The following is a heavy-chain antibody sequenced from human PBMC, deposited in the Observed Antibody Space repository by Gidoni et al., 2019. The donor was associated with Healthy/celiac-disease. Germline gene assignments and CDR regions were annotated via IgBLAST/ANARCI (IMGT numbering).Heavy chain of an antibody. J-gene: IGHJ3*02. V-gene: IGHV3-74*01. CDR3: ARSRRQKDAFDI. CDR2: IKSDGSST. Sequence: VQLVDSGGGLVQPGGYLRLSCAASVFTFSSYWMHWVRQATGKGLVWVSRIKSDGSSTSYADSGKGRFTIARDNAKNTLYLQMNSLRAEDTAVYYCARSRRQKDAFDIWGQGTMVTVSS. CDR1: VFTFSSYW.